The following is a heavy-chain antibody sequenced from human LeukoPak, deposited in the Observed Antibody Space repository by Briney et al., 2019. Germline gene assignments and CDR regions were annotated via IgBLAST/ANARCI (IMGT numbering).Heavy chain of an antibody. Sequence: YNPSLKSRVTISVDTSKNQFSLKLSSVTAADTAVYYCAKGRGGNSYRYMDVWGQGTTVTVSS. J-gene: IGHJ6*02. D-gene: IGHD1-1*01. V-gene: IGHV4-59*09. CDR3: AKGRGGNSYRYMDV.